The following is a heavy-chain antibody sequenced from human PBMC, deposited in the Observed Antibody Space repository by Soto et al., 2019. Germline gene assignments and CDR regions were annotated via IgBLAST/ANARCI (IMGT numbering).Heavy chain of an antibody. D-gene: IGHD3-3*01. CDR3: ARDWGKSGDFWSGYHVY. CDR2: ISSSSSYI. J-gene: IGHJ4*02. V-gene: IGHV3-21*01. CDR1: GFTFSSYS. Sequence: PGGALRLSCAASGFTFSSYSMNWVRQAPGKGLEWVSSISSSSSYIYYADSVKGRFTISRDNAKNSLYLQMNSLRAEDTAVYYCARDWGKSGDFWSGYHVYWGQGTLVTVSS.